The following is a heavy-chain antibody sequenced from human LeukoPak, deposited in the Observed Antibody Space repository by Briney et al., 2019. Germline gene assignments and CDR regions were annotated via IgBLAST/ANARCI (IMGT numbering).Heavy chain of an antibody. J-gene: IGHJ2*01. CDR2: ISRGGGTT. CDR3: AKKDGYFDL. CDR1: GFNFSSEA. Sequence: GGSLRLSRAASGFNFSSEAMSWIRKIPGKGLDWVSGISRGGGTTYYADSVKGRFTISRDNSKSTLYLEMNSLRAEDTAVYYCAKKDGYFDLWGRGTLVTVSS. V-gene: IGHV3-23*01.